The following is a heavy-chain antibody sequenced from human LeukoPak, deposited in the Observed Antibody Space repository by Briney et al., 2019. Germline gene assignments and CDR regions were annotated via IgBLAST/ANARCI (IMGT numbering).Heavy chain of an antibody. J-gene: IGHJ5*02. CDR3: AKNGQSGFSFDP. CDR2: IFYSGGT. D-gene: IGHD1-26*01. Sequence: SETLSLTCTVSGDSINNYYWSWIRQPPGKGLEWIGYIFYSGGTKFNPSLKSRVTISADTSKNQFSLKLSSVTAADTAVYYCAKNGQSGFSFDPWGQGTLVTVSS. V-gene: IGHV4-59*12. CDR1: GDSINNYY.